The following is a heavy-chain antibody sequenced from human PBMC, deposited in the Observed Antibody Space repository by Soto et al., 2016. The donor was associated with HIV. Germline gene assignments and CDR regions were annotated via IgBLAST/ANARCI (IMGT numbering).Heavy chain of an antibody. D-gene: IGHD4-17*01. CDR2: IHYSGST. Sequence: QVHLQESGPGLLKPSQTLSLTCTVSGGSITTGGYYWSWIRQSPEKGLEWIGNIHYSGSTSYNPSLKSRLIISVDTSKNQFSLRVTSVTAADTAIYYXARVDDGDSILSLSYFDLWGLASWSQS. CDR1: GGSITTGGYY. CDR3: ARVDDGDSILSLSYFDL. V-gene: IGHV4-31*02. J-gene: IGHJ2*01.